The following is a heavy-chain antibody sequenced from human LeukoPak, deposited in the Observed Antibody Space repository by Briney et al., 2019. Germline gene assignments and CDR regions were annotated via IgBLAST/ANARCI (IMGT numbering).Heavy chain of an antibody. V-gene: IGHV4-59*01. J-gene: IGHJ5*02. D-gene: IGHD6-13*01. CDR2: IYYSGST. Sequence: SETLSLTCTVSGGSISSYYWSWIRQPPGKGLEWLGYIYYSGSTNYNPSLKSRVTISVDTSKNQFSLKLSSVTAADTAVYCCAREVSSRYSSSFGWFDPWGQGTLVTVSS. CDR1: GGSISSYY. CDR3: AREVSSRYSSSFGWFDP.